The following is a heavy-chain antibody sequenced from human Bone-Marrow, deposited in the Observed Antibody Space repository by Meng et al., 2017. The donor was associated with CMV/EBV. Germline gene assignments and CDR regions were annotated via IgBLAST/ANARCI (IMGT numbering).Heavy chain of an antibody. CDR1: GFTFRSYS. V-gene: IGHV3-21*01. CDR2: ISSSSSYI. J-gene: IGHJ4*02. D-gene: IGHD7-27*01. CDR3: ARVTNWESTDVYYFDY. Sequence: GESLKISCAASGFTFRSYSMNWVRQAPGKGLEWVSSISSSSSYIYYADSVKGRFTISSDTSKNTLYLQINSLRSEDTAVYYCARVTNWESTDVYYFDYWGQGTLVTVSS.